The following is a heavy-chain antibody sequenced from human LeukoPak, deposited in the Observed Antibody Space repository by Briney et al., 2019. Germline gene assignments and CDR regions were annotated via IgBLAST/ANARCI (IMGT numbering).Heavy chain of an antibody. Sequence: SETLSLTCTVSGGSISSYYWSWIRQPPGKGLEWIGYIPHSGSTNYNPSLKSRVTISIDTSKNQFSLKLRSVTAADTAIYYCARQGYDILTGYIDAFDIWGQGTMVTVSS. CDR3: ARQGYDILTGYIDAFDI. CDR2: IPHSGST. D-gene: IGHD3-9*01. J-gene: IGHJ3*02. CDR1: GGSISSYY. V-gene: IGHV4-59*08.